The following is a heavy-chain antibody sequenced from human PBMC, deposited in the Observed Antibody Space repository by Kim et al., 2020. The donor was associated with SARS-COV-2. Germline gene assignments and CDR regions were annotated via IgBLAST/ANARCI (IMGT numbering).Heavy chain of an antibody. D-gene: IGHD6-19*01. CDR3: ARSVGQWLVYYFYY. CDR2: IYSGGST. Sequence: GGSLRLSCAASGFTVSSTYMSWVRQAPGKGLEWVSVIYSGGSTYYADSVKGRFTISRDNSKNTLYLQMNSLRAEDTAVYYCARSVGQWLVYYFYYWGQGTLVTVSS. CDR1: GFTVSSTY. J-gene: IGHJ4*02. V-gene: IGHV3-53*01.